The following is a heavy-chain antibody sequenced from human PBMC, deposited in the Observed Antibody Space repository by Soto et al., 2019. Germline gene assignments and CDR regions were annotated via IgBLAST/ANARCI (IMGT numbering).Heavy chain of an antibody. CDR1: GYSFSPYW. D-gene: IGHD2-21*01. CDR2: IYPGDSDT. V-gene: IGHV5-51*01. Sequence: EALRISRKASGYSFSPYWLGLGRQMPGKGLEWIGIIYPGDSDTRFSPSFQGQVTISVDTSIHTAYLQWSSLKASDSAMYYCARQAYQFDSYSLGYWGQGTLVTVSS. J-gene: IGHJ4*02. CDR3: ARQAYQFDSYSLGY.